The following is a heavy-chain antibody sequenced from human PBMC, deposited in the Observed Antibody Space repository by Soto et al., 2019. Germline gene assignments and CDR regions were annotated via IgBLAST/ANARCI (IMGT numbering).Heavy chain of an antibody. V-gene: IGHV4-30-4*01. Sequence: PSETLSLTCTVSGGSISSGDYYWSWIRQPPGKGLEWIGYIYYSGSTYYNPSLKSRVTISVDTSKNQFSLKLSSVTAADTAVYYCARGHGDYDYYFDYWGQGTLVTVSS. CDR2: IYYSGST. D-gene: IGHD4-17*01. J-gene: IGHJ4*02. CDR1: GGSISSGDYY. CDR3: ARGHGDYDYYFDY.